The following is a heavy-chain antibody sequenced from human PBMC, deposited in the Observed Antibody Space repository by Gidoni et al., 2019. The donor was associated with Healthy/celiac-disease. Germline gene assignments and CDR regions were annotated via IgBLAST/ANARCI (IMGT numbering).Heavy chain of an antibody. V-gene: IGHV3-23*01. J-gene: IGHJ4*02. CDR2: ISGSGGST. D-gene: IGHD4-17*01. CDR1: GFPFSSYA. Sequence: EVQLLESGGGLVQPGGSLRLSCAASGFPFSSYAMSWVRQAPGKGLEWVSAISGSGGSTYYADSGKGRFTISRDNSKNTLYLQMNSLRAEDTAVYYCAKGGGYGDPFDYWGQGTLVTVSS. CDR3: AKGGGYGDPFDY.